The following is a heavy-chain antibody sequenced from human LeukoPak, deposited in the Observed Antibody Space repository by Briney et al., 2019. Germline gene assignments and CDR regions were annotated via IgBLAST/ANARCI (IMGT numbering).Heavy chain of an antibody. J-gene: IGHJ4*02. Sequence: GGSLRLSCAASGFTFSDYYMSWIRQAPGKGLEWVSYISSSGSTIYYADSVKGRFTISRDNAKNSLYLQMNSLRAGDTAVYYCARASYYYDSSGYYYLGYWGQGTLVTVSS. CDR1: GFTFSDYY. V-gene: IGHV3-11*01. CDR3: ARASYYYDSSGYYYLGY. CDR2: ISSSGSTI. D-gene: IGHD3-22*01.